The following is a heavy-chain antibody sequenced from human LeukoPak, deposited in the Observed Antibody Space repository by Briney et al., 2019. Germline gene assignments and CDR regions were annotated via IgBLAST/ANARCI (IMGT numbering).Heavy chain of an antibody. CDR1: GFSFDDYA. Sequence: PGGSLRLSCAGSGFSFDDYAMHWVRQAPGKGLEWVSGISWNSGSIGYADSVKGRFTISRDNAKNSLYLQMNSLRAEDTALYYCAKGPMYSSSWYLGGMDVWGQGTTVTVSS. CDR2: ISWNSGSI. D-gene: IGHD6-13*01. J-gene: IGHJ6*02. CDR3: AKGPMYSSSWYLGGMDV. V-gene: IGHV3-9*01.